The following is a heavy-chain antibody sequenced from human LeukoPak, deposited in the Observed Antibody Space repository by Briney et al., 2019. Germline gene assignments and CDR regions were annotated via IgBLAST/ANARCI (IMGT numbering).Heavy chain of an antibody. Sequence: SETLSLTCTVSGGSISSSSYYWGWIRQPPGKGLEWIGSIYYSGSTYYNPSLKSRVTISVDTSKNQFSLKLSSVTAADTAVYYCARPVYVSGWRFDYWGQGTLVTVSS. D-gene: IGHD6-19*01. CDR3: ARPVYVSGWRFDY. CDR1: GGSISSSSYY. J-gene: IGHJ4*02. V-gene: IGHV4-39*01. CDR2: IYYSGST.